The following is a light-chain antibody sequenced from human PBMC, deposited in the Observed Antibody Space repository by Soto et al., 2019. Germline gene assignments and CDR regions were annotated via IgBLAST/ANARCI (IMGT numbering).Light chain of an antibody. CDR2: AAS. Sequence: DIQMTQSPSSLSASVGDRVTITCRASQGISNYLAWYQQKPGKVPKLLIYAASTLKSGVPSRFSGSGSGTDFTLTISSLQPEDVATYYCQKYNCAPFTFGPGTKVDIK. CDR3: QKYNCAPFT. J-gene: IGKJ3*01. V-gene: IGKV1-27*01. CDR1: QGISNY.